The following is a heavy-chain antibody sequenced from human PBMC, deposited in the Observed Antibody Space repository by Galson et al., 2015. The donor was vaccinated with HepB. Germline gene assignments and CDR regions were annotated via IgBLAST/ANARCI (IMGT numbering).Heavy chain of an antibody. J-gene: IGHJ6*02. CDR3: ARRLDYYGSGTYNYYYGMDV. D-gene: IGHD3-10*01. CDR2: AYYRSKWYN. Sequence: CAISGDSVSSNSAAWNWIRQSPSRGLEWLGRAYYRSKWYNDYAVSVKSRITINPDTSKNQFSLQLNSVTPEDTAVYYCARRLDYYGSGTYNYYYGMDVWGQGTTVTVSS. V-gene: IGHV6-1*01. CDR1: GDSVSSNSAA.